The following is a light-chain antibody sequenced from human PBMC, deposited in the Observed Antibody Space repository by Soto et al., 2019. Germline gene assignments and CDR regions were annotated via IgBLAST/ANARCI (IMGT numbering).Light chain of an antibody. CDR3: QQYNNWPPWT. V-gene: IGKV3-15*01. J-gene: IGKJ1*01. CDR2: GAS. CDR1: QSVSSN. Sequence: EIVMTQSPATLSVSPGERATLSCRASQSVSSNLAWYQQKPCQAPRLLIYGASTRATGIPARFSGSGSGTEFTLTISSLPSEDFAVYYCQQYNNWPPWTFGQGTKVEIK.